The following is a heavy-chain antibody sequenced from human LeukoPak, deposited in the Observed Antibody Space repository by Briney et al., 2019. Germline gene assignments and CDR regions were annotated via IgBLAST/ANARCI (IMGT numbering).Heavy chain of an antibody. D-gene: IGHD3-22*01. Sequence: GGSLRLSCAASGFTFSSYAMSWVRQAPGKGLEWVSAISGSGGSTYYADSVKGRFTISRDNSKNTLYLQMNSLRAEDTAVYYCAKTPYYDSSGYHPYYFDYWGQGTLVTVSS. CDR3: AKTPYYDSSGYHPYYFDY. CDR1: GFTFSSYA. J-gene: IGHJ4*02. V-gene: IGHV3-23*01. CDR2: ISGSGGST.